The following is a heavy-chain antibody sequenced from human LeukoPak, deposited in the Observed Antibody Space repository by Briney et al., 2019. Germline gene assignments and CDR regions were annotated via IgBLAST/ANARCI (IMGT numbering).Heavy chain of an antibody. Sequence: ASVKVSCKASGYTFTSYDINWVRQATGQGLEWMGWVNPNSGNTGYAQKFQGRVTMTRNTSISTAYMELSSLRSEDTAVYYCARGPRIQAVAGDMDPWGQGTLVTVSS. D-gene: IGHD6-19*01. CDR1: GYTFTSYD. CDR2: VNPNSGNT. J-gene: IGHJ5*02. CDR3: ARGPRIQAVAGDMDP. V-gene: IGHV1-8*01.